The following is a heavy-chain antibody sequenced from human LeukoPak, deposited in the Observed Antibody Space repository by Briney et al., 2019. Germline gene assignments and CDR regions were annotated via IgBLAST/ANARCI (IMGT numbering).Heavy chain of an antibody. V-gene: IGHV3-7*01. CDR2: IKQDGSEK. D-gene: IGHD1-1*01. CDR3: ARISRTGEIDY. CDR1: GFTFSSYW. Sequence: GGSLSLSCAASGFTFSSYWMSWVRQAPGKGLEWVANIKQDGSEKYYVDSVKGRFTISRDNAKNSLYLQMNSLRAEDAAVYYCARISRTGEIDYWGQGTLVTVSS. J-gene: IGHJ4*02.